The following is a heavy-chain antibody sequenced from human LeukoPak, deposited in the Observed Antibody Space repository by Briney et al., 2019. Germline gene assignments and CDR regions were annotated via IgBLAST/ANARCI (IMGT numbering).Heavy chain of an antibody. CDR3: ARDGTMVRGVGNWFDP. D-gene: IGHD3-10*01. CDR2: IYHSGST. Sequence: SETLSLTCTVSGGSISSGGYYWSWIRQPPGKGLEWIGYIYHSGSTYYNPSLKSRVTISVDRSKNQFSLKLSSVTAADTAVYYCARDGTMVRGVGNWFDPWGQGTLVTVSS. V-gene: IGHV4-30-2*01. J-gene: IGHJ5*02. CDR1: GGSISSGGYY.